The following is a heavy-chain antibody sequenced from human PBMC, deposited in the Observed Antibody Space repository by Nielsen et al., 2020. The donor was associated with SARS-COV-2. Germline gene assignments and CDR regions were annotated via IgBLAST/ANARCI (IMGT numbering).Heavy chain of an antibody. CDR2: ISGSGGST. D-gene: IGHD6-6*01. J-gene: IGHJ4*02. V-gene: IGHV3-23*01. CDR3: ARAWGHASTSSYYFDN. Sequence: GESLKISCAASGFTFSSYAMSWVRQAPGKGLEWVSAISGSGGSTYYADSVKGRFTISRDNVKNLLYLQMNGLRAEDTAVYYCARAWGHASTSSYYFDNWGQGTPVTVSS. CDR1: GFTFSSYA.